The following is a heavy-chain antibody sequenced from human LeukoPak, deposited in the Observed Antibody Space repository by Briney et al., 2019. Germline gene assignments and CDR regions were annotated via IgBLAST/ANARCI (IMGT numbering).Heavy chain of an antibody. CDR2: INHSGGP. CDR1: GGSISDHY. Sequence: KPSETLSLTCAAYGGSISDHYWSWIRQPPGKGLEWIREINHSGGPNYNPSLKSPVTISVDTSKNQFSLKLSSVTAADTAVYYCARGPPYIVVVTAIGFFDYWAREPWSPSPQ. CDR3: ARGPPYIVVVTAIGFFDY. D-gene: IGHD2-21*02. V-gene: IGHV4-34*01. J-gene: IGHJ4*02.